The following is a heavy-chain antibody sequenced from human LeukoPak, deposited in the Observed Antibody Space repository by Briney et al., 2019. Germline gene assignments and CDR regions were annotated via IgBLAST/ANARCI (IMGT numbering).Heavy chain of an antibody. CDR2: MSGGGRNT. CDR1: GGSISSGGYY. V-gene: IGHV3-23*01. J-gene: IGHJ5*02. Sequence: ETLSLTCTVSGGSISSGGYYWSWIRQHPGKGLEWVSGMSGGGRNTYYAESVKGRFTISGDNSNNTLYLQMNSLRAEDTAVYYCAKEPLSEGWFDPWGQGTLVTVSS. D-gene: IGHD5/OR15-5a*01. CDR3: AKEPLSEGWFDP.